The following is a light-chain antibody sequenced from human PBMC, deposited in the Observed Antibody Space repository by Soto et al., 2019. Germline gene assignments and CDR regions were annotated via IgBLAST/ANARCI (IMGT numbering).Light chain of an antibody. CDR3: GTWDSSLSAVV. V-gene: IGLV1-51*01. CDR2: DNN. CDR1: SSNIENNY. J-gene: IGLJ3*02. Sequence: SVLTQPPSVSAAPRQKVTISCSGSSSNIENNYVSWYQQLPGTAPKLLIYDNNKRPPGIPDRFSGSKSGTSATLGITGLQTGDEADYYCGTWDSSLSAVVFGGGTKLTVL.